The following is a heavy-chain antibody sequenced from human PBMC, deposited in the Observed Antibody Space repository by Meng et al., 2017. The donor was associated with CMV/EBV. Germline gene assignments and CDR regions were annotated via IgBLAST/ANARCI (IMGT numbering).Heavy chain of an antibody. Sequence: VESGGGVVQPGGSLRLSCAASGFTFSSSAMHWVRQSPGKGLEWVSFIAHDGSAKTYTDSVKGRFTISRDDSENTVYLEMNSLRVEDTAVYYCAKDLYYSFDYWGQGTLVTVSS. CDR3: AKDLYYSFDY. CDR2: IAHDGSAK. CDR1: GFTFSSSA. D-gene: IGHD2-8*01. V-gene: IGHV3-30*02. J-gene: IGHJ4*02.